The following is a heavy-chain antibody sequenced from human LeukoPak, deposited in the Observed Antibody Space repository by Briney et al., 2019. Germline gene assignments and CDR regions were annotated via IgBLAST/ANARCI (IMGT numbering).Heavy chain of an antibody. CDR1: GYTFTSYD. D-gene: IGHD4-17*01. V-gene: IGHV1-8*01. Sequence: ASVKVSCKASGYTFTSYDINWVRQATGQGLEWMGWMNPNSGNTGYAQKFQGRATMTRNTSISTAYMELSSLRSEDTAVYYCARVVHFYGRGAFDIWGQGTMVTVSS. CDR3: ARVVHFYGRGAFDI. CDR2: MNPNSGNT. J-gene: IGHJ3*02.